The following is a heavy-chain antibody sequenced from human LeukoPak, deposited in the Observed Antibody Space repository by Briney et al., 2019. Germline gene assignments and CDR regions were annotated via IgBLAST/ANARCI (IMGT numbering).Heavy chain of an antibody. V-gene: IGHV3-30*04. Sequence: GGSQRLSCAASGFTFSSYAMHWVRQAPGKGLEWVAVISYDGSNKYYADSVKGRFTISRGNSKNTLYLQMNSLRAEDTAVYYCAREAGGTIAFDIWGQGTMVTVSS. CDR1: GFTFSSYA. CDR2: ISYDGSNK. CDR3: AREAGGTIAFDI. D-gene: IGHD1-1*01. J-gene: IGHJ3*02.